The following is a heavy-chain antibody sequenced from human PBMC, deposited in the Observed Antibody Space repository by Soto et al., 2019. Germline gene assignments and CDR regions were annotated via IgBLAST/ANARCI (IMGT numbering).Heavy chain of an antibody. J-gene: IGHJ4*02. V-gene: IGHV3-7*04. D-gene: IGHD5-18*01. CDR3: ARDRPAAMGDC. Sequence: SGGGLVQPGGSLRLSCVASGFTFSTYWMSWVRQAPGKGLEWVANIRQDGGAKDYVDSVKGRFTISRDNAKNSQYLLMNSLGVEDTAGYCRARDRPAAMGDCWGQGTLVTVSS. CDR1: GFTFSTYW. CDR2: IRQDGGAK.